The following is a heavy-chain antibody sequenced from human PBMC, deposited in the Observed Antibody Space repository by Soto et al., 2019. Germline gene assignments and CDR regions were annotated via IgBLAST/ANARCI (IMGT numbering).Heavy chain of an antibody. CDR3: ARDDEYSGNGMDV. D-gene: IGHD3-10*01. J-gene: IGHJ6*02. V-gene: IGHV3-33*01. CDR2: ILNDGSNR. Sequence: QVQLVESGGGVVQPGRSLRLSCAASGFTFSNYGMHWVRQAPGKGLEWGAVILNDGSNRYHADSVKDRFTISRDNSKNTLYLQMNSLRAENTAVYYCARDDEYSGNGMDVWGQGTTVTVS. CDR1: GFTFSNYG.